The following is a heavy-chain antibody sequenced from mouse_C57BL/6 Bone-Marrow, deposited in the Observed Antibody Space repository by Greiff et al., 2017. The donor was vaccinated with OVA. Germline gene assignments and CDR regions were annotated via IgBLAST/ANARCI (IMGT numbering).Heavy chain of an antibody. D-gene: IGHD1-1*01. V-gene: IGHV1-82*01. CDR1: GYAFSSSW. J-gene: IGHJ4*01. CDR2: IYPGDGDT. CDR3: ARTYYYGSSYRDYAMDY. Sequence: QVQLQQSGPELVKPGASVKISCKASGYAFSSSWMNWVKQRPGKGLEWIGRIYPGDGDTNYNGKFKGKATLTADKSSSTAYMQLSSLTSEDSAVYFCARTYYYGSSYRDYAMDYWGQGTSVTVSS.